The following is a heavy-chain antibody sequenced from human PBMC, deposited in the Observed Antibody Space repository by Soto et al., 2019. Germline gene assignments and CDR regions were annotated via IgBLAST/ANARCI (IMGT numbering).Heavy chain of an antibody. CDR1: GFTLSSYS. Sequence: PGGSLRLSCAASGFTLSSYSMNWVRQAPGKGLEWVSYISTSGKTIYYAESVKGRFTISRDNTNNSLFLQMNSLRDEDTAVYYCARDRSVTTRILDYWGRGQWSPSPQ. V-gene: IGHV3-48*02. J-gene: IGHJ4*02. CDR3: ARDRSVTTRILDY. CDR2: ISTSGKTI. D-gene: IGHD4-17*01.